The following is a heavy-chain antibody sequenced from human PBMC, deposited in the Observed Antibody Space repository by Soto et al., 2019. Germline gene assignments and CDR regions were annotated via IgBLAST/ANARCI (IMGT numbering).Heavy chain of an antibody. V-gene: IGHV1-46*03. J-gene: IGHJ3*02. CDR1: GYTFTSYY. CDR2: INPSGGST. CDR3: ARETIVGARHDAFDI. D-gene: IGHD1-26*01. Sequence: QVQLVQSGAEVKKPGASVKVSCKASGYTFTSYYMHWVRQAPGQGLEWMGIINPSGGSTSYAQKFQGRVTMARDTSTSTFYLELSSLRSEDTAVYYCARETIVGARHDAFDIWGQGTMVTVSS.